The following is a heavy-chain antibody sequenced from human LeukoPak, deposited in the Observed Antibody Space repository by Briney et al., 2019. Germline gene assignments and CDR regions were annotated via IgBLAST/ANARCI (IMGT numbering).Heavy chain of an antibody. CDR2: IIPIFGTA. CDR1: GGTFSSYA. Sequence: ASVKVSCKASGGTFSSYAISWVRQAPGQGLEWMGGIIPIFGTANYAQKFQGRVTITADKSTSTAYMELSSLRSEDTAVYYCAKANYDILTGYYFRLNWFDPWGQGTLVTVSS. CDR3: AKANYDILTGYYFRLNWFDP. D-gene: IGHD3-9*01. J-gene: IGHJ5*02. V-gene: IGHV1-69*06.